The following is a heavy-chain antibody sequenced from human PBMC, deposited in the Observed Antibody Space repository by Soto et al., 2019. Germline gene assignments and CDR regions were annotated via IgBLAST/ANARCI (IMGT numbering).Heavy chain of an antibody. CDR1: GGTFSSYA. CDR2: IIPIFGTA. D-gene: IGHD6-6*01. J-gene: IGHJ6*02. Sequence: GASVKVPCKASGGTFSSYASSWVRQAPGQGLEWMGGIIPIFGTANYAQKFQGRVTITADKSTSTAYMELSSLRSEDTAVYYCARSIAAPPEAAVRYYYYGKDVWGQGTTVTVYS. CDR3: ARSIAAPPEAAVRYYYYGKDV. V-gene: IGHV1-69*06.